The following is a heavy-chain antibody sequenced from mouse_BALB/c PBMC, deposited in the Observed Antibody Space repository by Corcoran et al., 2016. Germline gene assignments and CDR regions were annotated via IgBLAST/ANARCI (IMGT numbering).Heavy chain of an antibody. CDR2: IDPANGNT. CDR3: ANWDGDIDV. D-gene: IGHD4-1*01. V-gene: IGHV14-3*02. Sequence: VQLQQSGAVLMPPGAAVKLSWTSSGFNIKDTYMHWEKQSAERGQGWIGRIDPANGNTKYDTKFQGKATITVDTSSNTASLQRSSLTSEDTAVYYCANWDGDIDVWGAGTTVTVSS. J-gene: IGHJ1*01. CDR1: GFNIKDTY.